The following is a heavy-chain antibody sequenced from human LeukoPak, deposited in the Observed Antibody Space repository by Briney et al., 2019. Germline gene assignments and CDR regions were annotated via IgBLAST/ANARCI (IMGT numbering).Heavy chain of an antibody. J-gene: IGHJ4*02. V-gene: IGHV3-7*03. Sequence: PGGSLRLSCAASGFTFSSYWMSWVRQAPGKGLEWVANIKQDGSEKYYVDSVKGRFTISRDNAKNSLYLQMNSLRAEDTAIYYCAKIYASGSYNNFPDYWGQGTLVTVSS. CDR3: AKIYASGSYNNFPDY. CDR2: IKQDGSEK. CDR1: GFTFSSYW. D-gene: IGHD3-10*01.